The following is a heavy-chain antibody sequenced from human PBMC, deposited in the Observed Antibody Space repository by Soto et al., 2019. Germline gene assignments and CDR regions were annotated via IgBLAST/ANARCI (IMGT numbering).Heavy chain of an antibody. J-gene: IGHJ5*02. CDR3: AKDAYGDLGA. CDR1: GFTFDDYA. V-gene: IGHV3-9*01. D-gene: IGHD4-17*01. Sequence: EVQLVESGGGLVQPGRSLRLSCAASGFTFDDYAMHWVRQAPGKGLEWVSGISWNSGSIGYADSVKGRFTISRDNAKNSLYLQMNSLRAEDTALYYCAKDAYGDLGAWGQGTLVTVSS. CDR2: ISWNSGSI.